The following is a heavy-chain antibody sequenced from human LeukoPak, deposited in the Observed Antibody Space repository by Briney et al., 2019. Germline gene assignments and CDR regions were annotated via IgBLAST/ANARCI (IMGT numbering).Heavy chain of an antibody. CDR1: GFTFSSYA. J-gene: IGHJ3*01. CDR2: ISGSGGST. CDR3: AKDPRKTRVRSNDYGDYPS. D-gene: IGHD4-17*01. V-gene: IGHV3-23*01. Sequence: PGGSLRLSCAASGFTFSSYAMSWVRQAPGKGLEWVSAISGSGGSTYYADSVKGRFTISRDNSKNTLYLQMNSLRAEDTAVYYCAKDPRKTRVRSNDYGDYPSWGQGTMVTVSS.